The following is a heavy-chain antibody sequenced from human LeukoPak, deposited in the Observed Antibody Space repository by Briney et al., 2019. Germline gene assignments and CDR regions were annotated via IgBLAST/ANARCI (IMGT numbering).Heavy chain of an antibody. D-gene: IGHD3-3*01. CDR3: AKGLLRFLEWSFDP. CDR1: GFTFSSYG. Sequence: GGSLRLSCAASGFTFSSYGMHWVRQAPGKGLEWVAFIRYDGSNKYYADSVKGRFTISRDNSKNTLYLQMNSLRAEDTAVYYCAKGLLRFLEWSFDPWGQGTPVTVSS. V-gene: IGHV3-30*02. CDR2: IRYDGSNK. J-gene: IGHJ5*02.